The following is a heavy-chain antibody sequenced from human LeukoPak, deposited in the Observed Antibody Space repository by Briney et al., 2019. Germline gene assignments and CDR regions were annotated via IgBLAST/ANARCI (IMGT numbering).Heavy chain of an antibody. J-gene: IGHJ3*02. CDR1: GFTFSSYS. CDR2: ISSSSSTI. CDR3: VRGDVDAFDI. Sequence: GGSLRLSCAASGFTFSSYSMNWVRQAPGKGLEWVSYISSSSSTIYYADPVKGRFTISRDNAKNSLYLQMNSLRAEDTAVYYCVRGDVDAFDIWGQGTMVTVSS. V-gene: IGHV3-48*01. D-gene: IGHD3-16*01.